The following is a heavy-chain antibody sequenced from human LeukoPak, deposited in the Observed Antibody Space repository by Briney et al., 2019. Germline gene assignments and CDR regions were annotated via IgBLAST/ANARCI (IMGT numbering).Heavy chain of an antibody. J-gene: IGHJ4*02. D-gene: IGHD3-16*02. V-gene: IGHV3-48*01. CDR2: ISSSSSTI. CDR1: GFTFSSYS. Sequence: PGGSLRLSCAASGFTFSSYSMNWVRQAPGKGLEWDSYISSSSSTIYYADSVKDRFTISRDNAKNSLYLQMNSLRAEDTAVYYCASAPGGYRSYWGQGTLVTVSS. CDR3: ASAPGGYRSY.